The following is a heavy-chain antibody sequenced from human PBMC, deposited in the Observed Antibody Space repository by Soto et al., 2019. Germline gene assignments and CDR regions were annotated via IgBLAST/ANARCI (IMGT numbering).Heavy chain of an antibody. CDR1: GGSISSGGYS. D-gene: IGHD3-10*01. V-gene: IGHV4-30-2*01. Sequence: SETLSLTCAVSGGSISSGGYSWSWIRQPPGKGLEWIGYIYHSGSTYYNPSLKSRVTISVDRSKNQFSLKLSSVTAADTAVYYCARSMVRGVITLEFDPWGQGTLVTAPQ. J-gene: IGHJ5*02. CDR3: ARSMVRGVITLEFDP. CDR2: IYHSGST.